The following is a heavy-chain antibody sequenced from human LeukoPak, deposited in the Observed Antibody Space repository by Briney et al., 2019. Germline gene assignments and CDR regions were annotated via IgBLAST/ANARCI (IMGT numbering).Heavy chain of an antibody. V-gene: IGHV4-61*02. J-gene: IGHJ6*03. D-gene: IGHD3-10*01. CDR1: GGSISSGSLY. CDR3: ARGRGYYGSGSYYMDV. CDR2: IYTSGRT. Sequence: SETLSLTCTVSGGSISSGSLYWSWIRQPAGKGLEWIGRIYTSGRTDYNPPLKSRVTISVDTSKNQFSLKLSSVTAADTAVYYCARGRGYYGSGSYYMDVWGKGTTVTVSS.